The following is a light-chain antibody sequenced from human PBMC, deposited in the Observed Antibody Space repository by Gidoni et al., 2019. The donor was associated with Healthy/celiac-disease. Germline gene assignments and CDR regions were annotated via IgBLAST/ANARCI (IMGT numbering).Light chain of an antibody. CDR1: QSLLHSNGYNY. J-gene: IGKJ4*01. CDR3: MQALQTPGLT. CDR2: LGS. V-gene: IGKV2-28*01. Sequence: DIVMTQSPLSLPVTPGEPASISCRSSQSLLHSNGYNYLDWYLQKPGQPPQLLIYLGSNRASGGPDRFSGSGSGTDFTLKISRVEAEDVGVYYCMQALQTPGLTFGGGTKVEIK.